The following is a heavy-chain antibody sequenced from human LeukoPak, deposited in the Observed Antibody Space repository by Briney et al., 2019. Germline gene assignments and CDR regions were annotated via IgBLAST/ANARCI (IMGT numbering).Heavy chain of an antibody. Sequence: PGGSLRLSCAASEFSVGSNYMTWVRQAPGKGLEWVSLIYSGGSTYYADSVKGRFTISRDNSKNTLYLQMNSLRAEDTAVYYCARTYGDYVYILGYWGQGTLVTVSS. J-gene: IGHJ4*02. CDR1: EFSVGSNY. D-gene: IGHD4-17*01. V-gene: IGHV3-66*01. CDR3: ARTYGDYVYILGY. CDR2: IYSGGST.